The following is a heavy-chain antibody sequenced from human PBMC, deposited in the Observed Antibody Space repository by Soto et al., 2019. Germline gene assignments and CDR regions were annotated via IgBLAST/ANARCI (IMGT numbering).Heavy chain of an antibody. CDR1: GFTFSSYA. J-gene: IGHJ6*02. CDR2: ISGSGGST. Sequence: EVQLLESGGGLVQPGGSLRLSCAASGFTFSSYAMSWVRQAPGKGLEWVSAISGSGGSTYYADSVKGRFTISRDNSKNTLYLQMNSLRAEDTAVYYCARVSYSSSWYFYGMDVWGQGTTVTVSS. V-gene: IGHV3-23*01. CDR3: ARVSYSSSWYFYGMDV. D-gene: IGHD6-13*01.